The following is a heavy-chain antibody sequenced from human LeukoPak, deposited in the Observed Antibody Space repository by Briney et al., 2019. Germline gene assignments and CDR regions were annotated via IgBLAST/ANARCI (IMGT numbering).Heavy chain of an antibody. J-gene: IGHJ4*02. CDR2: IYYSGST. CDR1: GGSISSYY. V-gene: IGHV4-59*08. CDR3: ARHEKGFGELFLFDY. D-gene: IGHD3-10*01. Sequence: SETLSLTCTVSGGSISSYYWSWIRQPPGKGLEWIGYIYYSGSTNYNPSLKSRVTISVDTSKNQFSLKLSSVTAADTAVYYCARHEKGFGELFLFDYWGQGTLVTVSS.